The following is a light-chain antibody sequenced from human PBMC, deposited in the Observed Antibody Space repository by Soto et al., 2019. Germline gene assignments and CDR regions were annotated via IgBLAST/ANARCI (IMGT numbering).Light chain of an antibody. CDR1: SSDVGAYKY. Sequence: QSVLTQPPSVSGAPGQRVTISCTGTSSDVGAYKYVSWYQQHPGKAPKLMIYEVSNRPSGVSNRFSGSKSGNTASLTISGLQADDEADYYCNSYAGDIIRFVFGTGTKVTVL. CDR3: NSYAGDIIRFV. V-gene: IGLV2-14*01. CDR2: EVS. J-gene: IGLJ1*01.